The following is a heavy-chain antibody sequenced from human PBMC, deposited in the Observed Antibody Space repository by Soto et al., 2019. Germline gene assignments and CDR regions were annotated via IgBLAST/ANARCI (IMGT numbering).Heavy chain of an antibody. D-gene: IGHD3-16*01. CDR3: ARNASGGFDS. J-gene: IGHJ4*02. CDR2: ISVYNGST. V-gene: IGHV1-18*01. CDR1: GYTFSSSS. Sequence: QVQLVQSGAQVKKPGALVKVSCKASGYTFSSSSISWVRQAPGQGLECMGWISVYNGSTNYAQTLQGRVTMSTDTSTGTAYMELKSLRSDDTAEYYCARNASGGFDSWGQGTLVTVSS.